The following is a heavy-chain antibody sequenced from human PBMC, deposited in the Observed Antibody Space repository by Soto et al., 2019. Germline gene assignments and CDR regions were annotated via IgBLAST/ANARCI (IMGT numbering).Heavy chain of an antibody. J-gene: IGHJ5*02. Sequence: PSETLSLTCTVSGGSISSSSYYWGWIRQPPGKGLEWIGSIYYSGSTYYNPSLKSRVTISVDTSKNQFSLKLSSVTAADTAVYYCASVATGGIAAAGTYNWFDPWGQGTLVTVSS. V-gene: IGHV4-39*01. CDR3: ASVATGGIAAAGTYNWFDP. CDR1: GGSISSSSYY. D-gene: IGHD6-13*01. CDR2: IYYSGST.